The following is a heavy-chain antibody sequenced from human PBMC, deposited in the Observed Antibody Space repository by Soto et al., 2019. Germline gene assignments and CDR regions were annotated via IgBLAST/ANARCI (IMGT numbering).Heavy chain of an antibody. V-gene: IGHV4-30-4*08. CDR1: GDSLSRADYC. D-gene: IGHD5-12*01. J-gene: IGHJ4*02. CDR3: AREESGLFDY. CDR2: ICYGGST. Sequence: TYTVSGDSLSRADYCWSWIRQAPGKGLEWIGYICYGGSTYHNPSLKSRTSMSVDTSKKQFSLTLTSVTAADTAAYYSAREESGLFDYWRQRRLVTVSS.